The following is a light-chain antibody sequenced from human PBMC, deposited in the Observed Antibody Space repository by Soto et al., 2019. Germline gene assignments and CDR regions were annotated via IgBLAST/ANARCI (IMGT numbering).Light chain of an antibody. CDR3: QQNYITPPWT. Sequence: DVQITKSPSSLSASVGDRVTITCRACQSIKKSLNWYQQKPGKAPKLLIFAASNLQSGVPSRFSGSGSGTDFTLTISSLQAEDFATYYCQQNYITPPWTFGPGTKVDIK. J-gene: IGKJ1*01. CDR1: QSIKKS. V-gene: IGKV1-39*01. CDR2: AAS.